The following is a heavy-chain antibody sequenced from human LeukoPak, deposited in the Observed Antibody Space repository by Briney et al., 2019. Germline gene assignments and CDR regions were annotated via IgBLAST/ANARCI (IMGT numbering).Heavy chain of an antibody. CDR3: AREWGIAVIDY. CDR1: GFTFGSYS. D-gene: IGHD6-19*01. Sequence: GGSLRLSCAASGFTFGSYSMNWVRQAPGKGLEWVSSISSSSSYIYYADSVKGRFTISRDNAKNSLYLQMNSLRAEDTAVYYCAREWGIAVIDYWGQGTLVTVSS. J-gene: IGHJ4*02. CDR2: ISSSSSYI. V-gene: IGHV3-21*01.